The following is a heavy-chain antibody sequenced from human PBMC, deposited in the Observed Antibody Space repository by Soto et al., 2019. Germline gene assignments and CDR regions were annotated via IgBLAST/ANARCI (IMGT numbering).Heavy chain of an antibody. CDR1: GFTFSSYS. J-gene: IGHJ4*02. V-gene: IGHV3-48*02. Sequence: GGSLRLSWAASGFTFSSYSMNWVRQAPGKGLEWVSYISSSSSTIYYADSVKGRFTISRDNAKNSLYLQMNSLRDEDTAVYYCPSRSIGRWLQLDRFDYWGQGTLVTVSS. CDR3: PSRSIGRWLQLDRFDY. CDR2: ISSSSSTI. D-gene: IGHD5-12*01.